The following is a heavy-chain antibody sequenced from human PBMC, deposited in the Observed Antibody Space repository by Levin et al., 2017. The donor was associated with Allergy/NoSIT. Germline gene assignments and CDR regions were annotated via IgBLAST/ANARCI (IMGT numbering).Heavy chain of an antibody. Sequence: GESLKISCKGSGYSFTSYWIGWVRQMPGKGLEWMGIIYPGDSDTRYSPSFQGQVTISADKSISTAYLQWSSMKASDTAMYYCARAPLVPSHIVVVPADYYFDYWGQGTLVTVSS. CDR3: ARAPLVPSHIVVVPADYYFDY. CDR2: IYPGDSDT. V-gene: IGHV5-51*01. J-gene: IGHJ4*02. D-gene: IGHD2-2*01. CDR1: GYSFTSYW.